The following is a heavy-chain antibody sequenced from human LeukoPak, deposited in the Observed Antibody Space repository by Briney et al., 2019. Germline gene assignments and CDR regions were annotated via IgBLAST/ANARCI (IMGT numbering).Heavy chain of an antibody. CDR1: GFTVSSNY. D-gene: IGHD4/OR15-4a*01. J-gene: IGHJ4*02. Sequence: GGSLRLSCAASGFTVSSNYMSWVRQAPGKGLEWVSVIYSGGSTYYADSVKGRFTISRDNAKNSLYLQMNSLRAEDTAVYYCARDLGARLPDYWGQGTLVTVSS. V-gene: IGHV3-53*01. CDR2: IYSGGST. CDR3: ARDLGARLPDY.